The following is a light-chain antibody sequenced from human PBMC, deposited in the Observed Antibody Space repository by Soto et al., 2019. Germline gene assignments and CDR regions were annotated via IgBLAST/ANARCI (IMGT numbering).Light chain of an antibody. J-gene: IGKJ1*01. V-gene: IGKV1-5*01. Sequence: DIMMTQSPSTLSASVGDRFTITCRASQSISHFLAWYQQKPGKVPKLLIYDASTLESGVPLRFSGSGSGTEFTLTINSLQPDDFATYYCQSYRNFSWTFGQGTTGDIK. CDR1: QSISHF. CDR2: DAS. CDR3: QSYRNFSWT.